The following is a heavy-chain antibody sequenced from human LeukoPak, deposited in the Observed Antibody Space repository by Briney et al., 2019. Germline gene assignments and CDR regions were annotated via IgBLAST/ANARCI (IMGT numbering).Heavy chain of an antibody. Sequence: QAGGSLRLSCAASGFTFSSYAMHWVRQAPGKGLEWVAVISYDGSNKYYADSVKGRFTISRDNSKNTLYLQMNSLRAEDTAVYYCARDSDIVVVVAATPFDYWGQGTLVTVSS. CDR1: GFTFSSYA. CDR2: ISYDGSNK. CDR3: ARDSDIVVVVAATPFDY. J-gene: IGHJ4*02. D-gene: IGHD2-15*01. V-gene: IGHV3-30*01.